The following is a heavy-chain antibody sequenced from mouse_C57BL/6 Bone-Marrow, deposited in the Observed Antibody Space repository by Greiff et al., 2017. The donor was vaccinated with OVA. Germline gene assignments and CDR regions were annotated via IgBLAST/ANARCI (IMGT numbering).Heavy chain of an antibody. J-gene: IGHJ4*01. Sequence: EVQLVESGGGLVQPKGSLKLSCAASGFTFNTYAMHWVRQAPGKGLEWVARIRSKSSNYATYYADSVKDRFTISRDDSQSMLYLQMNNLKTEDTAMYYGVRSYDGSSYDAMDYWGQGTSVTVSS. CDR3: VRSYDGSSYDAMDY. CDR2: IRSKSSNYAT. D-gene: IGHD1-1*01. CDR1: GFTFNTYA. V-gene: IGHV10-3*01.